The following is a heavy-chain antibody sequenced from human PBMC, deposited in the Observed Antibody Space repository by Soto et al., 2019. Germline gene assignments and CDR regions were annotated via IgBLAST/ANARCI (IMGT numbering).Heavy chain of an antibody. V-gene: IGHV1-2*02. D-gene: IGHD3-3*01. J-gene: IGHJ6*02. Sequence: APVKVSCKASGYTFTGYYMHWVRQAPGQGLEWMGWINPNSGGTNYAQKCQGRVTMTRDTSISTAYMELSRLRSDDTAVYYCARDYGVTYYDFWSGYLSGMDVWGQGTTVTVSS. CDR3: ARDYGVTYYDFWSGYLSGMDV. CDR2: INPNSGGT. CDR1: GYTFTGYY.